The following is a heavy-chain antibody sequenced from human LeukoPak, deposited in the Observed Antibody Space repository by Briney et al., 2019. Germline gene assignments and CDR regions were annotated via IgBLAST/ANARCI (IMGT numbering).Heavy chain of an antibody. Sequence: GGSLRLSCAASGFTFSDCYMSWICQAPGKGLEWVSYISSSGSTIYYADSVKGRFTISRDNAKNSLYLQMNSLRAEDTAVYYCARDRSHSSGWYSCPFDPWGQGTLVTVSS. D-gene: IGHD6-13*01. CDR3: ARDRSHSSGWYSCPFDP. J-gene: IGHJ5*02. CDR2: ISSSGSTI. CDR1: GFTFSDCY. V-gene: IGHV3-11*01.